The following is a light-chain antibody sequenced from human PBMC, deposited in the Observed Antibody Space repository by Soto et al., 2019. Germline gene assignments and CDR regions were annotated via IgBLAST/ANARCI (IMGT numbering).Light chain of an antibody. V-gene: IGKV3-11*01. CDR3: QQRSNWPPIT. Sequence: EIVLTQSPATLSLSPGERATLSCRASQSPSGYLAWYQQRPGQAPRLLMFRTSSRATGFPARFSGSGSGTDFTLTISSLEPEDFAVYYGQQRSNWPPITFGQGTRREIK. CDR2: RTS. J-gene: IGKJ5*01. CDR1: QSPSGY.